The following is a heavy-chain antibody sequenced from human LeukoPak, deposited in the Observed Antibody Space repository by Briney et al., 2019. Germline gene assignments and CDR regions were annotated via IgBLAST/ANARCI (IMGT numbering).Heavy chain of an antibody. Sequence: QSGGSLRLSCAASGFTFRSYGMHWVRQAPGKGLEWVAFIRYDGSNKYYADSVKGRFTISRDNSKNTLYLQMNSLRAEDAAVYYCAKGLYDSSGYYDYWGQGTLVTVSS. J-gene: IGHJ4*02. CDR2: IRYDGSNK. CDR1: GFTFRSYG. D-gene: IGHD3-22*01. V-gene: IGHV3-30*02. CDR3: AKGLYDSSGYYDY.